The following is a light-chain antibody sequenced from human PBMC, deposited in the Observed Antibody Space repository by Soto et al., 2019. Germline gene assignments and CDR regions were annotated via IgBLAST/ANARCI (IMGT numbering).Light chain of an antibody. CDR1: QSVSSN. CDR2: GAS. CDR3: QQHNNWPPYT. V-gene: IGKV3D-15*01. J-gene: IGKJ2*01. Sequence: EIVMTQSPANLSVSPGETATLSCRASQSVSSNLAWYQQKPGQGPRLLIYGASNRATGIPARFSGSGSGTDFTLTISSLQSEDFAVYYCQQHNNWPPYTFGQGTQLEIK.